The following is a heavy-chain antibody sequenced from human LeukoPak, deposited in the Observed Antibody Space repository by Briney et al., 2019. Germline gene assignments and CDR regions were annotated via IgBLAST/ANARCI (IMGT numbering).Heavy chain of an antibody. CDR2: ISYDGSNK. CDR3: ARSKGWYYYYMDV. J-gene: IGHJ6*03. Sequence: GGSLRLSCAASGFTFSSYAMHWVRQAPGKGLEWVAVISYDGSNKYYADSVKGRFTISRDNAKNSLYLQMNSLRAEDTALYYCARSKGWYYYYMDVWGKGTTVTVSS. D-gene: IGHD2-15*01. V-gene: IGHV3-30*04. CDR1: GFTFSSYA.